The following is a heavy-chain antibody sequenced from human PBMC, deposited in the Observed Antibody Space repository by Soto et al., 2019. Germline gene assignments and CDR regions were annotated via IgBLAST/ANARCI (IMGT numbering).Heavy chain of an antibody. CDR2: ISAYNGNT. CDR3: ARVGAAAGTGGPFDY. J-gene: IGHJ4*02. D-gene: IGHD6-13*01. CDR1: GYTFTSYG. Sequence: QVQLVQSGAEVKKPGASVKVSCTASGYTFTSYGISWVRQAPGQGLEWMGWISAYNGNTNYVQKLQGRVTMTTDTSTSRASMELRGLRSDDTAVYYCARVGAAAGTGGPFDYWGQGTLVTVSS. V-gene: IGHV1-18*01.